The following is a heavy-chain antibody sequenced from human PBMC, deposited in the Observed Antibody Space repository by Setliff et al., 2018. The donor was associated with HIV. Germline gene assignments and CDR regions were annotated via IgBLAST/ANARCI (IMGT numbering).Heavy chain of an antibody. D-gene: IGHD2-2*01. CDR3: ASGVVVVPTAMSDY. Sequence: GASVKVSCKASEYTFNGYYIHWVRQAPGQGLEWMGWINPNSGGTNYAQKFQGRVTMTRDTSISTAYMELSRLRSDDTAIYYCASGVVVVPTAMSDYWGQGTLVTVSS. J-gene: IGHJ4*02. CDR2: INPNSGGT. CDR1: EYTFNGYY. V-gene: IGHV1-2*02.